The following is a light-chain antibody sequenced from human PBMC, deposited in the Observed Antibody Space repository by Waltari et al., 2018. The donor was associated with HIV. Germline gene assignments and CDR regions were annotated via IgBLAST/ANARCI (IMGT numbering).Light chain of an antibody. Sequence: DTQMTQSPSSLSASVGDRVTITCRASPGISSYLAWFQQKSGKVPKLLIYDASTLQSGVPSRFSGSGSGTDFSLTISSLQPEDFATYYCQSYYSAPLTFGGGTRVDIK. CDR3: QSYYSAPLT. J-gene: IGKJ4*01. CDR1: PGISSY. V-gene: IGKV1-27*01. CDR2: DAS.